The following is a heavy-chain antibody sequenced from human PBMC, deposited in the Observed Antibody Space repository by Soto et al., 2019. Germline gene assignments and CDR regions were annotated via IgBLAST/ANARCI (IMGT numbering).Heavy chain of an antibody. J-gene: IGHJ4*02. CDR1: GFTFTNYA. D-gene: IGHD3-10*01. V-gene: IGHV3-23*01. CDR3: AKGAMVRGVIPFDY. CDR2: ISGGGGST. Sequence: EVQLLESGGGLVQPGGSLRLSCAASGFTFTNYAINWVRQAPGKGLEWVSAISGGGGSTYYVDSVKGRFTISRENSKNTLYLEMNSLRAEDTAVYYCAKGAMVRGVIPFDYWGQGTLVTVSS.